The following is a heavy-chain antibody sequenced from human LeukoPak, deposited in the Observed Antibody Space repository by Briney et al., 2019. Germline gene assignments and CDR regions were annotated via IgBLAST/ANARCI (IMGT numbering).Heavy chain of an antibody. D-gene: IGHD4-17*01. CDR3: AREGAFGDRDY. J-gene: IGHJ4*02. V-gene: IGHV3-48*04. CDR2: ISSSGSSI. Sequence: PGGSLRLSCAASGFTFSNFGMNWVRQAPGKGLEWVSYISSSGSSIYYADSVKGRFTISRDNAKNSLYLQMNSLRAEDTAVYYCAREGAFGDRDYWGQGTLVTVSS. CDR1: GFTFSNFG.